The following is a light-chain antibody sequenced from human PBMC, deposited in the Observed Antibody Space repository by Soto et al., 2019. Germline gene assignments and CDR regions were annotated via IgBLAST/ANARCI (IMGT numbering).Light chain of an antibody. Sequence: VMTQSPLSLPVTPGEPASISCRSSQSLLHSDGFTHLDWILQKPGQPPQLLIYLGSNRASGVPDRFSGGGSDTDFTLKISRVEAEDVGVYYCMQALPTPLTFGEGTTVEI. CDR1: QSLLHSDGFTH. CDR3: MQALPTPLT. J-gene: IGKJ4*02. CDR2: LGS. V-gene: IGKV2-28*01.